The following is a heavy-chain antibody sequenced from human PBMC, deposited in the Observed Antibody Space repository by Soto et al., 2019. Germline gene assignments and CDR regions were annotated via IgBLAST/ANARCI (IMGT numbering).Heavy chain of an antibody. CDR3: TRDKKVILTGHIKSQAFDI. Sequence: GGSLRLSCAASGFTFSSYAMHWVRQAPGKGLEWVAVISYDGSNKYYADSVKGRFTISRDNSKNTLYLQMNSLRAEDTAVYYCTRDKKVILTGHIKSQAFDIWGQGTMVTVSS. V-gene: IGHV3-30-3*01. CDR1: GFTFSSYA. J-gene: IGHJ3*02. D-gene: IGHD3-9*01. CDR2: ISYDGSNK.